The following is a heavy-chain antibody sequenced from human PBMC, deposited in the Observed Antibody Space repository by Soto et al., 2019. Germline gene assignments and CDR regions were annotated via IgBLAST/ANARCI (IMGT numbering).Heavy chain of an antibody. Sequence: TGGSLRLSCAASGFTFSSYGMHWVRQAPGKGLEWVAVISYDGSNKYYADSVKGRFTISRDNSKNTLYLQMNSLRAEDTAVYYCATPGVAGTTKALFDYWGQGTLVTVSS. D-gene: IGHD1-7*01. CDR3: ATPGVAGTTKALFDY. J-gene: IGHJ4*02. CDR2: ISYDGSNK. V-gene: IGHV3-30*03. CDR1: GFTFSSYG.